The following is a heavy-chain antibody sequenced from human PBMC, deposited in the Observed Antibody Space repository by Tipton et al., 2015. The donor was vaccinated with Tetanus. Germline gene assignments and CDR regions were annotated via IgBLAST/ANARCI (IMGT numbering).Heavy chain of an antibody. CDR3: ARDQGGGRVVRLNWFDP. CDR2: VSDSGST. V-gene: IGHV4-30-4*01. D-gene: IGHD6-6*01. CDR1: GGSISSADYY. J-gene: IGHJ5*02. Sequence: TLSLTCTVSGGSISSADYYWSWIRQPPGKGLEWIGYVSDSGSTYSNPSLRSRIIISVDTSKNQFSLILSSVTAADTAVYYCARDQGGGRVVRLNWFDPWGQGTLVTVSS.